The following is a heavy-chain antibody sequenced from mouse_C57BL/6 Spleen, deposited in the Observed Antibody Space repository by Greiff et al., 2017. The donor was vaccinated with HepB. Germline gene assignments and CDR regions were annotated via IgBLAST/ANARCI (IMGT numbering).Heavy chain of an antibody. CDR3: ARSGGNYVRYFDV. CDR2: IDPSDSYT. Sequence: QVQLQQPGAELVKPGASVKLSCKASGYTFTSYWMQWVKQRPGQGLEWIGEIDPSDSYTNYNQKFKGKATLTVDTSSSTAYMQLSSLTSEDSAVYYCARSGGNYVRYFDVWGTGTTVTVSS. V-gene: IGHV1-50*01. J-gene: IGHJ1*03. CDR1: GYTFTSYW. D-gene: IGHD2-1*01.